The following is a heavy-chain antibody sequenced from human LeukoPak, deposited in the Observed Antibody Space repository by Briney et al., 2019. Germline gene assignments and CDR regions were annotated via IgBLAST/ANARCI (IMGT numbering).Heavy chain of an antibody. J-gene: IGHJ4*02. CDR3: ARLVGDYYCGYDFSFDY. V-gene: IGHV1-18*01. Sequence: AVKVSYKGSGYTFTHYGISWVRQAPAQELEGMGWVSAYNGNTNYAQKLQGRVTMSTDTSTSTAYMELRSLRSDDTAVYYCARLVGDYYCGYDFSFDYWGQGTLVTVSS. CDR2: VSAYNGNT. CDR1: GYTFTHYG. D-gene: IGHD5-12*01.